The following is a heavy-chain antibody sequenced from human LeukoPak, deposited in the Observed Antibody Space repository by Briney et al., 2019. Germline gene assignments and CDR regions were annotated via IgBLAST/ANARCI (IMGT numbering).Heavy chain of an antibody. CDR3: SRVTLGSTRGFDY. CDR2: ISGSRSTI. Sequence: GGSLRLSCAASGFTFSGYSMNWVRQAPGKGLEWVSYISGSRSTIYYADSVKGRFTISRENAKNSLYLQMNSLRYEDTAIYYCSRVTLGSTRGFDYWGQGTLVNVSS. V-gene: IGHV3-48*02. J-gene: IGHJ4*02. D-gene: IGHD2/OR15-2a*01. CDR1: GFTFSGYS.